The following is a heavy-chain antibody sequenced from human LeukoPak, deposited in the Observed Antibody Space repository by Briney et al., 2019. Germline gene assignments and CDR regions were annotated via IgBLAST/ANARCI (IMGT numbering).Heavy chain of an antibody. Sequence: PSETLSLTCAVYGGSFSGYYWSWIRQPPGKGLEWIGEINHSGSTNYNPSLKSRVTISVDTSKNQFSLKLSSVTAADTAVYYCARVGCSSTTCYSYSYYYMDVWGKGTTVTVSS. V-gene: IGHV4-34*01. CDR2: INHSGST. D-gene: IGHD2-2*02. CDR3: ARVGCSSTTCYSYSYYYMDV. CDR1: GGSFSGYY. J-gene: IGHJ6*03.